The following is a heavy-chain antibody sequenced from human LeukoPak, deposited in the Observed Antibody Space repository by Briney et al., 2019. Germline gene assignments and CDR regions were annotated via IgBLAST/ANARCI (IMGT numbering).Heavy chain of an antibody. Sequence: GASVKVSCKASGGTFSSYTISWVRQAPGQGLEWMGRIIPIFGTANYAQKFQGRVTITADKSTSTAYMELSSLRSEDTAVYYCARDLSSGWYYFDYWGQGTLVTVSS. V-gene: IGHV1-69*08. J-gene: IGHJ4*02. CDR3: ARDLSSGWYYFDY. CDR2: IIPIFGTA. D-gene: IGHD6-19*01. CDR1: GGTFSSYT.